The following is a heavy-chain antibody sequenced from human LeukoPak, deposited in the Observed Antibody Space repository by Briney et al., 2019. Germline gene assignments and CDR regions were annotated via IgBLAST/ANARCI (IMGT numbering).Heavy chain of an antibody. CDR2: ISNNGGYT. CDR3: AKQLGYCSDGSCYFPY. D-gene: IGHD2-15*01. V-gene: IGHV3-23*01. Sequence: GGSLRLSSAASGFTFSSSAMSWVRQAPGKGLEWVSAISNNGGYTYYADSVQGRFTISRDNSKSTLCLQMNSLRAEDTAVYYCAKQLGYCSDGSCYFPYWGQGTLVTVSS. J-gene: IGHJ4*02. CDR1: GFTFSSSA.